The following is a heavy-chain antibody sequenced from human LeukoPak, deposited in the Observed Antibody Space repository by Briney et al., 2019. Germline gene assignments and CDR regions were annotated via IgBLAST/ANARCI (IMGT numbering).Heavy chain of an antibody. CDR2: IYYRGSA. Sequence: SETLSLTCTVSGGSISSSSYYWGWMRQPPGTGLEWIGSIYYRGSAYNNPSLKSRVTISVATSKNQFSLKLNSETAADTAVYYCARRGTAAQGMDVWGQGTTVTVSS. CDR1: GGSISSSSYY. CDR3: ARRGTAAQGMDV. D-gene: IGHD6-13*01. V-gene: IGHV4-39*01. J-gene: IGHJ6*02.